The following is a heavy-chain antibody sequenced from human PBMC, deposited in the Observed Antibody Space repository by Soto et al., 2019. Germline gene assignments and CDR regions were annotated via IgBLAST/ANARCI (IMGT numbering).Heavy chain of an antibody. J-gene: IGHJ3*02. Sequence: AASGFTFSSYAMSWVRQAPGKGLEWVSAISGSGSTYYADSVKGRFTISRDNSKNTLYLQMNSLRAEDTAVYYCAKDQPPKGWANAFDIWRQRTMVPVSS. V-gene: IGHV3-23*01. CDR3: AKDQPPKGWANAFDI. CDR1: GFTFSSYA. D-gene: IGHD6-19*01. CDR2: ISGSGST.